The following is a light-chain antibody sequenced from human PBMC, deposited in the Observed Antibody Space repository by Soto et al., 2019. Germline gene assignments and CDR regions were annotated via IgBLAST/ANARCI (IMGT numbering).Light chain of an antibody. V-gene: IGLV1-40*01. Sequence: QPVLTQPPSVSGAPGQRVTISCTGSSSNIGAGYDVHWYQQLPGTAPKLLIYGNSNRPSGVPDRFSGSKSGTSASLAITGLQAEDEADYYCQSYDSSLSGSNVVFGGGTKPTVL. CDR1: SSNIGAGYD. CDR3: QSYDSSLSGSNVV. J-gene: IGLJ2*01. CDR2: GNS.